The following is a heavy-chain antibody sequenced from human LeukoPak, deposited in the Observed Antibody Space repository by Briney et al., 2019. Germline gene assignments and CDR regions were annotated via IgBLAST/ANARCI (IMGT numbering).Heavy chain of an antibody. CDR3: AISYYYGSGNAASLDSLYYYGTDV. V-gene: IGHV4-39*01. Sequence: PSETLSLTCTVSGGSISSRNYYWGWIRQPPGKGLEWIGTMYSSGSAYYNPPLKSRVTMSVDTSKKQFSLKLSSVTASDTAVYYCAISYYYGSGNAASLDSLYYYGTDVWGQGTTVTVSS. D-gene: IGHD3-10*01. CDR2: MYSSGSA. CDR1: GGSISSRNYY. J-gene: IGHJ6*02.